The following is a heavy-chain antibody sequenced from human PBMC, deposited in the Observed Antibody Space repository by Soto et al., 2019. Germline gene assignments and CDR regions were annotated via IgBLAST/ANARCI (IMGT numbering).Heavy chain of an antibody. J-gene: IGHJ4*02. Sequence: EVKLLESGGDLVQPGGSLRLSCVASQFTFGSYSMTWVRQAPGKGLEWVAFINDNGGSVAYADSVKGRFTISRDNSRDTLYLQMSSLRREDTAVYYCVKGGWLDYWGQGTLVPVSS. V-gene: IGHV3-23*01. D-gene: IGHD3-10*01. CDR1: QFTFGSYS. CDR3: VKGGWLDY. CDR2: INDNGGSV.